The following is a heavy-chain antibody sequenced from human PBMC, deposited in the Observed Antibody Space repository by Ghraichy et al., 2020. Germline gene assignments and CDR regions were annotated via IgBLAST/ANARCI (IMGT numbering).Heavy chain of an antibody. J-gene: IGHJ4*02. CDR1: GGSISSYY. CDR2: IYYSGST. CDR3: ARVGGSSGYDFPHY. D-gene: IGHD5-12*01. Sequence: ETLSLTCTVSGGSISSYYWSWIRQPPGKGLEWIGYIYYSGSTNYNPSLKSRVTISVDTSKNQFSLKLSSVTAADTAVYYCARVGGSSGYDFPHYWGQGTLVSVSS. V-gene: IGHV4-59*01.